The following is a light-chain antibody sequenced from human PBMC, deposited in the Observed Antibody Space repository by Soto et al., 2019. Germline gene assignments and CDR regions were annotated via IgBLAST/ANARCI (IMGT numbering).Light chain of an antibody. CDR2: DAS. CDR3: QQYIKWPIT. Sequence: EIVMTQSPGTLSVSPGERATPSCRASQSVSSNLAWYQQKPGQAPRLLISDASTRATGIPARFSGSGSGTEFTLTVSSLQSEDFAVYYCQQYIKWPITFGQGTRLEI. J-gene: IGKJ5*01. V-gene: IGKV3-15*01. CDR1: QSVSSN.